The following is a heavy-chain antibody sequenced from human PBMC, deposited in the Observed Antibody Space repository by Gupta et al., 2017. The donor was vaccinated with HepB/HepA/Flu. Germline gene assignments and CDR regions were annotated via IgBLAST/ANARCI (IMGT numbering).Heavy chain of an antibody. CDR1: GYTFTTHY. CDR3: AREVLETYKFDS. Sequence: VKKPGASLMLSCQAVGYTFTTHYIHWLRQAPGQGLEWMRIMRCNNGKTEYAQKFQDRGTITMDTSTNTVYMDISRLTSDDTAVYYCAREVLETYKFDSWGQGTLVTVSS. J-gene: IGHJ4*02. V-gene: IGHV1-46*01. D-gene: IGHD2-8*02. CDR2: MRCNNGKT.